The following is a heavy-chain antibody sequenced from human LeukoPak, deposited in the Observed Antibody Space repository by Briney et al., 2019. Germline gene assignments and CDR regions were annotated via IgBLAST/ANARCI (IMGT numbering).Heavy chain of an antibody. CDR2: IDTAGDT. J-gene: IGHJ6*02. V-gene: IGHV3-13*01. CDR3: ARDFLYYGMDV. D-gene: IGHD2/OR15-2a*01. Sequence: GGSLRLSCAASGFTSSRYDMHWVRQTTGKGLEWVSTIDTAGDTHYPGSVKGRFTISRENAKNSLYLQMNSLRAGDTAVYYCARDFLYYGMDVWGQGTTVTASS. CDR1: GFTSSRYD.